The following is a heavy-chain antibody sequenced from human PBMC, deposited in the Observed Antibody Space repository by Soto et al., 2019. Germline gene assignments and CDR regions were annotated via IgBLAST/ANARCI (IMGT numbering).Heavy chain of an antibody. CDR3: ARLVRYCSGGSCYFTRDAFDI. V-gene: IGHV4-34*01. Sequence: PSETLSLTCYVYGVPFSVYICTWIRQTPGTGLQWIGQINHSVSANSNPSHKSRVTISVHTSKNQFSLKLSSVTAADTAVYYCARLVRYCSGGSCYFTRDAFDIWGQGTMVT. CDR2: INHSVSA. J-gene: IGHJ3*02. D-gene: IGHD2-15*01. CDR1: GVPFSVYI.